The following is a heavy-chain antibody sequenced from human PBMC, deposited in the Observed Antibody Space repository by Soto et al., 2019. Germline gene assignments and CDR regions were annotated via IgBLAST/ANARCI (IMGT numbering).Heavy chain of an antibody. J-gene: IGHJ6*02. CDR1: GFTFSSYA. CDR2: ISGSGDST. V-gene: IGHV3-23*01. Sequence: GGSLRLSSAASGFTFSSYAMSWVRRAPGKGLEWVSTISGSGDSTYYADSVMGRFTFSRDNSRNTLYLLMNSLRAEDTAVYYCAKVLSYSYSYGMDVWGQGTTVTVSS. CDR3: AKVLSYSYSYGMDV.